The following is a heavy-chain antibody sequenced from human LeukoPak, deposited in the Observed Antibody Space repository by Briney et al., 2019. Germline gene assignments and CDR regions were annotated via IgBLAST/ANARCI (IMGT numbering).Heavy chain of an antibody. CDR3: ARDSFYGSGSFGEIDY. J-gene: IGHJ4*02. V-gene: IGHV4-31*03. Sequence: PSQTLSLTCTVSGGSISSGGYYWSWLRQHPGKGLEWIGHIYHDGRTDYTPSLKSRVTISIDTSRNQFSLRLSSVTAADTAVYYCARDSFYGSGSFGEIDYWGQGTLVTVSS. D-gene: IGHD3-10*01. CDR2: IYHDGRT. CDR1: GGSISSGGYY.